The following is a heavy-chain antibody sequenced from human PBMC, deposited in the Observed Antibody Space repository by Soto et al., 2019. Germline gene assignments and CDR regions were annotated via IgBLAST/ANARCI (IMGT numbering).Heavy chain of an antibody. CDR3: ARSTSGRGGMDV. CDR2: IIPIFGTA. V-gene: IGHV1-69*06. CDR1: GGTFSSYA. D-gene: IGHD3-10*01. Sequence: VKVSCKASGGTFSSYAISWVRQAPGQGLEWMGGIIPIFGTANYAQKFQGRVTITADKSTSTAYMELSSLRSEDTAVYYCARSTSGRGGMDVWGQGTTVTVSS. J-gene: IGHJ6*02.